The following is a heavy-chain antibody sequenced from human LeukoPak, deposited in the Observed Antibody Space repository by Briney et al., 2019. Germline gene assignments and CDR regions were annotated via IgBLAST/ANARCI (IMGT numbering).Heavy chain of an antibody. J-gene: IGHJ4*02. CDR1: GYSFTTYW. Sequence: GESLKISCQASGYSFTTYWIAWVRQLPGKGLEWMGRVYPGDSDITYSPSFQGQVTVSADRSTNTAYLQLNSLKASDTAMYYCARQRDYGDDIYSRYFDYWGQGVLVTVFS. CDR2: VYPGDSDI. V-gene: IGHV5-51*01. CDR3: ARQRDYGDDIYSRYFDY. D-gene: IGHD4-17*01.